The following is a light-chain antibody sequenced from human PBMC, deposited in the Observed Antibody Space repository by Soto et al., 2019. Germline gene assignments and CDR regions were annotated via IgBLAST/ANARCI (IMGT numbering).Light chain of an antibody. Sequence: EIWMTQYPATLSVSPGERATLSCGASQSISSDVAWYQQKNGQAPRLLIYGASTTATGIPARLSGSGYGTELTITISSMQSEDFEVYNCQQYNKWPRTFGQGTKVDIK. CDR1: QSISSD. J-gene: IGKJ2*01. V-gene: IGKV3-15*01. CDR3: QQYNKWPRT. CDR2: GAS.